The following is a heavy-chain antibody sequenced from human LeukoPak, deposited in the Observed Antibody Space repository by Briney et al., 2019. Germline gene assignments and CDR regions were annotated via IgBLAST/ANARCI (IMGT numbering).Heavy chain of an antibody. CDR1: GYSISSGYY. D-gene: IGHD6-13*01. Sequence: SETLSLTCTVSGYSISSGYYWGWIRQPPGKGLEWIGSIYHSGRTFYNPSLKSRVTISVDTSKNQFSLKLSSVTAADTAVYYCARLVVSSWYHEVLLGRDYWGQGNLVTVSS. CDR3: ARLVVSSWYHEVLLGRDY. CDR2: IYHSGRT. J-gene: IGHJ4*02. V-gene: IGHV4-38-2*02.